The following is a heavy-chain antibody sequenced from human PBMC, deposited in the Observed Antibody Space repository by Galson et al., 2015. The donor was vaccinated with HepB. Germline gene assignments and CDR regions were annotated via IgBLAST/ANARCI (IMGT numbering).Heavy chain of an antibody. V-gene: IGHV3-23*01. D-gene: IGHD3-10*01. J-gene: IGHJ4*02. Sequence: SLRLSCAASGFTFSSYAMSWVRQAPGKELEWVSSISASGGSTNYADSVKGRFTVSKDSSRNTLYLQMHGLRAEDTAVYYCARFLRGDYGSGNYYIWGQGTLVTVSS. CDR3: ARFLRGDYGSGNYYI. CDR1: GFTFSSYA. CDR2: ISASGGST.